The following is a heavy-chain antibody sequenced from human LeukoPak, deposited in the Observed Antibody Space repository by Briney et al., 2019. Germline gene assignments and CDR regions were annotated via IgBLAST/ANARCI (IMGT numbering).Heavy chain of an antibody. J-gene: IGHJ4*02. Sequence: ASVKVSCKASGYTFTSHHMHWVRQAPGQGLEWMGWINCHSGGTNHAQKFQGSVTMTRDPSISTAYMELTSLISDDTAVYYCARGDTYGVDYWGQGTLVTVSS. V-gene: IGHV1-2*02. CDR3: ARGDTYGVDY. D-gene: IGHD1-26*01. CDR1: GYTFTSHH. CDR2: INCHSGGT.